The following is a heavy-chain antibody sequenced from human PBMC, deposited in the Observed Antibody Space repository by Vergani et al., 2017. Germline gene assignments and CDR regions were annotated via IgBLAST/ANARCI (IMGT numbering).Heavy chain of an antibody. CDR1: GGTFSSYA. J-gene: IGHJ5*02. Sequence: QVQLVQSGAEVKKPGSSVKVSCKASGGTFSSYAISWVRQAPGQGLEWMGGIIPIFGTANYAQKFQGRVTITADESTSTAYMELSSLRSEDTAVYYCASQRLVYDSSGYPQRGWFDPWGQGTLVTVSS. D-gene: IGHD3-22*01. V-gene: IGHV1-69*01. CDR2: IIPIFGTA. CDR3: ASQRLVYDSSGYPQRGWFDP.